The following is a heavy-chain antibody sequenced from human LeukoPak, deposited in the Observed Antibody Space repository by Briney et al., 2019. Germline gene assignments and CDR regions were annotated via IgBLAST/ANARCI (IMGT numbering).Heavy chain of an antibody. D-gene: IGHD2-8*01. Sequence: SQTLSLTCAISGDSVSRKAVAWNWIRQSPSRGLKWLGRAYSGSNDYAVSMKGRITINADTSKNQFSLQLNSVTPEDTAVYYCARGSNSAFDIWGLGTTVTVSS. J-gene: IGHJ3*02. V-gene: IGHV6-1*01. CDR2: AYSGSN. CDR3: ARGSNSAFDI. CDR1: GDSVSRKAVA.